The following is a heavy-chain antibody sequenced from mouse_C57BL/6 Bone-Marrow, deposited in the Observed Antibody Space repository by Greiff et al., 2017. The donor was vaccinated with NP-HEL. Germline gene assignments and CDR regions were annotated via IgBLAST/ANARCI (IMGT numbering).Heavy chain of an antibody. CDR3: ARSSYSNWYFDV. V-gene: IGHV1-64*01. CDR2: IHPNSGST. J-gene: IGHJ1*03. CDR1: GYTFTSYW. Sequence: QVQLQQPGAELVKPGASVKLSCKASGYTFTSYWMHWVKQRPGQGLEWIGMIHPNSGSTNYNEKFKSKATLTVDKASSTAYMQLSSLTSEDSAVYYCARSSYSNWYFDVWGTGTTVTVSS. D-gene: IGHD2-5*01.